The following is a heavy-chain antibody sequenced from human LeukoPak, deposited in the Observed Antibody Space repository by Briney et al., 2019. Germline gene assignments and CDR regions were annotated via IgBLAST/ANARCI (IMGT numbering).Heavy chain of an antibody. V-gene: IGHV4-4*02. CDR2: IFHSGST. J-gene: IGHJ4*02. Sequence: SETLSLTCAVSGGSISSSTWWTWVRQPPGKGLEWIGEIFHSGSTNYNPSLKSRVRMSVDTSKSDFSLQLTSVTAADTAVYYCASGGLVSRYLEYRGQGTLVTVSS. CDR1: GGSISSSTW. CDR3: ASGGLVSRYLEY. D-gene: IGHD3-3*01.